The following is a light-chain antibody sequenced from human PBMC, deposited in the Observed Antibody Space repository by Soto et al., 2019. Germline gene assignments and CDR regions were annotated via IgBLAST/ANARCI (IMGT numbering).Light chain of an antibody. CDR2: AAS. CDR1: QNIGSY. CDR3: QQGYRIFQT. V-gene: IGKV1-39*01. Sequence: DIQMTQSPSSLSASVRDTVTITCRASQNIGSYLNWYQQKPGKAPTLLIYAASTLQSGVPSRFSGSGSVTDFNLTISSLNPEDFATYFCQQGYRIFQTFGQGTKLEVK. J-gene: IGKJ1*01.